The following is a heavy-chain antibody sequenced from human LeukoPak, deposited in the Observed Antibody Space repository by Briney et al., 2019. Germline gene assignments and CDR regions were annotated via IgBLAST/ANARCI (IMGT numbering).Heavy chain of an antibody. CDR2: IIPILGIA. D-gene: IGHD2-2*01. Sequence: AASVKVSCKASGGTFSSYAISWARQAPGQGLEWMGRIIPILGIANYAQKFRGRVTITADKSTSTAYMELSSLRSEDTAVYYCARGSDIVVVPAAIYAFDIWGQGTMVTVSS. CDR3: ARGSDIVVVPAAIYAFDI. V-gene: IGHV1-69*04. CDR1: GGTFSSYA. J-gene: IGHJ3*02.